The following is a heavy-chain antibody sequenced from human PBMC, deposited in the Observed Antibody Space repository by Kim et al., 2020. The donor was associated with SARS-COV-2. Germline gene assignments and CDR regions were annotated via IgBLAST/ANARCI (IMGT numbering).Heavy chain of an antibody. CDR3: ARDLVVVPMGDVFDI. D-gene: IGHD2-2*01. J-gene: IGHJ3*02. V-gene: IGHV3-7*03. Sequence: VDSVKGRFTISRDNAKNSLYLQMSSLRAEDTAVYYCARDLVVVPMGDVFDIWGQGTMVTVSS.